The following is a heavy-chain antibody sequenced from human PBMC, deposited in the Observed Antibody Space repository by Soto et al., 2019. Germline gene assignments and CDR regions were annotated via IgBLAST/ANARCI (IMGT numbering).Heavy chain of an antibody. CDR1: GFTFSSCW. Sequence: GGSLRLSCAASGFTFSSCWMHWVRQAPGKGLVWVSRINSDGSSTSYADSVKGRFTISRDNAKNTLYLQMNNLRAEDTAVYYCAKVLYQGLTGIFYGMYIWGKETTATVSS. J-gene: IGHJ6*04. CDR2: INSDGSST. V-gene: IGHV3-74*01. D-gene: IGHD1-20*01. CDR3: AKVLYQGLTGIFYGMYI.